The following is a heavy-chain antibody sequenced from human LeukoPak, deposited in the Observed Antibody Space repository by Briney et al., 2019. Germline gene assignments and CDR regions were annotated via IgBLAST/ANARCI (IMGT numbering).Heavy chain of an antibody. Sequence: SVKVSFKASGGTFSSYAISWVRQAPGQGLEWMGRIIPILGIANYAQKFQGRVTITADKSTSTAYMELSSLRSEDTAVYYCARDYYDSSGYYGEGDYWGQGTLVTVSS. J-gene: IGHJ4*02. D-gene: IGHD3-22*01. CDR2: IIPILGIA. CDR3: ARDYYDSSGYYGEGDY. V-gene: IGHV1-69*04. CDR1: GGTFSSYA.